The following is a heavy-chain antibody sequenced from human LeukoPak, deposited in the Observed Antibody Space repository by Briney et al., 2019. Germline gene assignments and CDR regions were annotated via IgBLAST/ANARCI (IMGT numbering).Heavy chain of an antibody. D-gene: IGHD4-17*01. CDR1: GDTFRNYD. V-gene: IGHV1-8*02. Sequence: ASVKVSCRPSGDTFRNYDVNWARQASGQGLEWMGWMNPNSGNTAFTRKFQGRVSMTGDPSTAYLELSALTSEDTAVYYCARGIVGGTTVGPWGQGTLVTVSS. CDR3: ARGIVGGTTVGP. CDR2: MNPNSGNT. J-gene: IGHJ5*02.